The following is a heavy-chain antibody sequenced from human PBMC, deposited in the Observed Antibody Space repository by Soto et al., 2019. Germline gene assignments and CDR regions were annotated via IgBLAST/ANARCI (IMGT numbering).Heavy chain of an antibody. J-gene: IGHJ3*01. CDR2: TSGYSGNS. CDR3: ARDVFGHVDAFDL. CDR1: GYIFSSFY. V-gene: IGHV1-18*01. D-gene: IGHD2-21*01. Sequence: ASVKVSCKASGYIFSSFYINWVRQAPGQGLEWMGWTSGYSGNSKYAQKFQGRVTMTTDTSTNTGYMEMRSLTSVDTAVYYCARDVFGHVDAFDLWGQGTMVTVS.